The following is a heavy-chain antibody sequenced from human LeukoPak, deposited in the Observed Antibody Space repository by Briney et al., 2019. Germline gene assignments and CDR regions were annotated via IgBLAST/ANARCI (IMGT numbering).Heavy chain of an antibody. CDR1: GFTFSNYW. J-gene: IGHJ4*02. CDR2: IKQDGSET. V-gene: IGHV3-7*01. Sequence: GGSLRFSCAASGFTFSNYWINWVRQAPGKGLEWVANIKQDGSETYCVDSVKGRFTISRDNAKNSLYLQMNSLRDEDTAVYYCARGGSGYSYGKIDSWGQGILVTVSS. D-gene: IGHD5-18*01. CDR3: ARGGSGYSYGKIDS.